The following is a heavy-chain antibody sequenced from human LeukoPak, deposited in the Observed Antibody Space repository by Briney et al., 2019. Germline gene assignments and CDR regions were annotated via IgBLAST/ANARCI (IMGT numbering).Heavy chain of an antibody. CDR3: ATSGGDRSADAFDI. J-gene: IGHJ3*02. V-gene: IGHV3-53*01. CDR1: GFTVSSNY. D-gene: IGHD2-21*02. Sequence: PGGSLRLSCAASGFTVSSNYMSWVRQAPGKGLEWVSVLYSGSNTYYADSVKGRFTVSRDNSKNTLYLQMNSLRAEDTAVYYCATSGGDRSADAFDILGQGTMVTVSS. CDR2: LYSGSNT.